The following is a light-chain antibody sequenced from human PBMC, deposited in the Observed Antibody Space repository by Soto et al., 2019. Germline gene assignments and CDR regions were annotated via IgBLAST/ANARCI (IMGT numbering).Light chain of an antibody. V-gene: IGKV3-20*01. J-gene: IGKJ1*01. CDR3: QQYAYWPET. CDR2: GAS. Sequence: EIVLTQSPGTLSLSPGERATLSCRASQSVSSSYLAWYQQKRGQAPRLLIFGASSRATGIPDRFSGSGSGTDFTLAISSLQSEDFAVYFCQQYAYWPETFGQGTKVDIK. CDR1: QSVSSSY.